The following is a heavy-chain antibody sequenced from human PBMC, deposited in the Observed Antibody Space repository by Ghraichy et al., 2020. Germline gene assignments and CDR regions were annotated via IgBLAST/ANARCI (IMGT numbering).Heavy chain of an antibody. CDR3: VREGQELGKSGFDL. V-gene: IGHV3-11*06. CDR2: ISRNGRNT. Sequence: GGSLRLSCAASGFRFRDYYMSWIRQAPGKGLEWVSLISRNGRNTNYGDSVRGRSTISRDNAKNSMYLQLNNLRAEDTAVYYCVREGQELGKSGFDLWGQGTLVTVPS. D-gene: IGHD1-7*01. CDR1: GFRFRDYY. J-gene: IGHJ5*02.